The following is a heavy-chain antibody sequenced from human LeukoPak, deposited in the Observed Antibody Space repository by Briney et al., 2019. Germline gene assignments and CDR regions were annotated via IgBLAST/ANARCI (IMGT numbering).Heavy chain of an antibody. J-gene: IGHJ4*02. D-gene: IGHD4-17*01. CDR3: ARVAAYGDYLIYYFDY. V-gene: IGHV4-59*01. CDR1: GGSISSYY. CDR2: IYYSGST. Sequence: SETLSLTCTVSGGSISSYYWSWIRQPPRKGLEWIGYIYYSGSTNYNPSLKSRVTISVDTSKNQFSLKLSSVTAADTAVYYCARVAAYGDYLIYYFDYWGQGTLVTVSS.